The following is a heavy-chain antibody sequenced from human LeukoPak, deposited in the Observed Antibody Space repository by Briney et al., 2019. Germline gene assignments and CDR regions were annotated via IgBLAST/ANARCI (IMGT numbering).Heavy chain of an antibody. CDR3: ARDRGDYAEKFFDY. V-gene: IGHV4-59*12. CDR2: IYYSGST. Sequence: SETLSLTCTVSGGSISSYYWSWIRQPPGKGLEWIGYIYYSGSTNYNPSLKSRVTISVDTSKNQFSLKLSSVTAADTAVYYCARDRGDYAEKFFDYWGQGTLVTVSS. D-gene: IGHD4-17*01. J-gene: IGHJ4*02. CDR1: GGSISSYY.